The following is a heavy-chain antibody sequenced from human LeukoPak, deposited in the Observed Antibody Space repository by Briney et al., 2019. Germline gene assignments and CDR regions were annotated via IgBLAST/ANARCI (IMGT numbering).Heavy chain of an antibody. CDR2: INPSGGST. J-gene: IGHJ4*02. CDR1: GYTFTTYY. Sequence: ASVKVPCTASGYTFTTYYMHWVRQSPGQGLEWMGIINPSGGSTSYAQKFQGRVTMTRDTSTSTVYMELSSLRSEDTAVYCCGRKAWSGYSYDYWGQGTLVTVSS. V-gene: IGHV1-46*01. CDR3: GRKAWSGYSYDY. D-gene: IGHD3-3*01.